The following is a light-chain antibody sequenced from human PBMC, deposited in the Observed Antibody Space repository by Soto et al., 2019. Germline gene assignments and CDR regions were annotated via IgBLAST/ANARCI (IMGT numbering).Light chain of an antibody. J-gene: IGLJ1*01. CDR1: NSDVGAYNS. Sequence: QSVLTQPASVSGSPGQSITISCTGTNSDVGAYNSVSWFQQHPGKAPKLMIYDVSHRPSGVSNRFSGSKSGNTASLTISGLQAGDEADYYCSSYTSSSTLYAFGTGTKVTVL. CDR2: DVS. CDR3: SSYTSSSTLYA. V-gene: IGLV2-14*01.